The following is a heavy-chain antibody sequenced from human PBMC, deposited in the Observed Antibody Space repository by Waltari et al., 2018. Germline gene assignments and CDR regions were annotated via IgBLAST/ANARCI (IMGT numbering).Heavy chain of an antibody. CDR3: VAKSLLVGAAESDY. V-gene: IGHV1-58*02. J-gene: IGHJ4*02. CDR2: IVVGSGDT. Sequence: QMQLVQSGPAVKKPGTSVKVSCKTSGVTFTSSIIHWVRQTRGRGQRLEWMGWIVVGSGDTNHAQKFQERLAITRDMSRSTVYLELSSLRSEDTAVYYCVAKSLLVGAAESDYWGQGTLVTISS. D-gene: IGHD2-15*01. CDR1: GVTFTSSI.